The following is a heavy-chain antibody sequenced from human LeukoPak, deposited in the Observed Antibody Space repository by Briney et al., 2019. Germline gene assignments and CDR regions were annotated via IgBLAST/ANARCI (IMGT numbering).Heavy chain of an antibody. V-gene: IGHV3-48*03. CDR3: ARDIAPIDY. J-gene: IGHJ4*02. CDR1: GFTFSNYE. CDR2: ISSSGYTI. Sequence: PGGSLRLSCAASGFTFSNYEMNWVRQAPGKGLEWVSYISSSGYTIYYADSVKGRFTISRDNAKNSLYPQMNSLRAEDTAVYYCARDIAPIDYWGQGILVTVSS. D-gene: IGHD2-15*01.